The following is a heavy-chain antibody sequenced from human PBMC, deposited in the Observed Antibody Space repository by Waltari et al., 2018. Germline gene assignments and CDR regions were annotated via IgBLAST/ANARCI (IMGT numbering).Heavy chain of an antibody. J-gene: IGHJ4*02. CDR2: INHSGST. D-gene: IGHD5-12*01. Sequence: QVQLQQWGAGLLKPSETLSLTCAVYGGSFSGYYWSWIRQPPGKGLEWIGEINHSGSTNYNPSLKSRVTISVDTSKNQFSLKLSSVTAADTAVYYCARGLDVEMATMGYFDYWGQGTLVTVSS. CDR3: ARGLDVEMATMGYFDY. CDR1: GGSFSGYY. V-gene: IGHV4-34*01.